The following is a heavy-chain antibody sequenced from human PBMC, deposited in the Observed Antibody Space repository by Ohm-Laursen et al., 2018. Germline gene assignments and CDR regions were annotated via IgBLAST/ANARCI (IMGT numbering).Heavy chain of an antibody. D-gene: IGHD1-14*01. CDR3: AKAAKTVFDGFDF. V-gene: IGHV3-30*18. J-gene: IGHJ3*01. Sequence: SLRLSCAASGFTFGSYGMHWVRQAPGKGLEWVAVISYDGSNKYYADSVKGRFTISRDNSKNTLYLQMNSLRAEDTALYYCAKAAKTVFDGFDFWGQGTMVTVSS. CDR1: GFTFGSYG. CDR2: ISYDGSNK.